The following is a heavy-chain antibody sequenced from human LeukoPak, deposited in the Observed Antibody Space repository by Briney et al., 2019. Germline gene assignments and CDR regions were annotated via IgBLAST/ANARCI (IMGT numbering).Heavy chain of an antibody. J-gene: IGHJ5*02. CDR2: IYPDDSDT. CDR3: TKFHGTWYGET. D-gene: IGHD6-13*01. Sequence: GESLKISCTGSGYRFTSYWIGWVRQMPGKGLEWMGIIYPDDSDTRYNPSFQGQVTISADKSISTAYLQWSSLKASDTAMYYCTKFHGTWYGETWGQGTLVTVSS. CDR1: GYRFTSYW. V-gene: IGHV5-51*01.